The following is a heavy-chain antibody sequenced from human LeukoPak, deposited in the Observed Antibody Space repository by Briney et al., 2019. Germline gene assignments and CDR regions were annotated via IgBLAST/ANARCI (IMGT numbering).Heavy chain of an antibody. CDR3: ARRGPYFDY. Sequence: GGSLRLSCIASGFIFSNHGMNWARQTPGKGLEWISYISSTSTDIYYLDSVKGRFTISRDNAKNSLYLQMNSLRAEDTAIYYCARRGPYFDYWGQGILVTVSS. CDR1: GFIFSNHG. J-gene: IGHJ4*02. CDR2: ISSTSTDI. D-gene: IGHD3-10*01. V-gene: IGHV3-21*05.